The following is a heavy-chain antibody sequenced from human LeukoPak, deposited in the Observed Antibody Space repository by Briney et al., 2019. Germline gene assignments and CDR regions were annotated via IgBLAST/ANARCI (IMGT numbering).Heavy chain of an antibody. V-gene: IGHV3-33*08. CDR3: ARDKIAAAGTHFDY. D-gene: IGHD6-13*01. CDR2: IWYDGSNK. Sequence: GGSLRLSCAASGFTFSSYGMTWVRQAPGKGLEWVAVIWYDGSNKYYADSVKGRFTISRDNSKNTLYLQMNSLRAEDTAVYYCARDKIAAAGTHFDYWGQGTLVTVSS. CDR1: GFTFSSYG. J-gene: IGHJ4*02.